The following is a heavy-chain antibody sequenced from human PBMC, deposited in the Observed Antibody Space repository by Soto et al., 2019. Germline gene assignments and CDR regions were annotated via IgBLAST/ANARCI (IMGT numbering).Heavy chain of an antibody. V-gene: IGHV3-33*01. CDR3: ARDLPFQQLGGDYYYGMDV. J-gene: IGHJ6*02. D-gene: IGHD6-13*01. CDR1: GFTFSSYG. Sequence: GGSLRLSCAASGFTFSSYGMHWVRQAPGKGLEWVAVIWYDGSNKYYADSVKGRFTISRDNSKNTLYLQMNSLRAEDTAVYYCARDLPFQQLGGDYYYGMDVWGQGTTVTVSS. CDR2: IWYDGSNK.